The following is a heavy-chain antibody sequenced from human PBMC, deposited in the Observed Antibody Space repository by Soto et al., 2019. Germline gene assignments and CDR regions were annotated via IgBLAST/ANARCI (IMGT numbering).Heavy chain of an antibody. J-gene: IGHJ4*02. Sequence: EVQLVESGGGLVKPGGSLRLSCAASGFTFSSYSMNWVRQAPGKGLEWVSSISSSSSYIYYADSVKSRFTISRDNAKNSLYLQMNSLRAEDTAVYYCARGLGSSGWYSQFDYWGQGTLVTVSS. CDR1: GFTFSSYS. D-gene: IGHD6-19*01. V-gene: IGHV3-21*01. CDR3: ARGLGSSGWYSQFDY. CDR2: ISSSSSYI.